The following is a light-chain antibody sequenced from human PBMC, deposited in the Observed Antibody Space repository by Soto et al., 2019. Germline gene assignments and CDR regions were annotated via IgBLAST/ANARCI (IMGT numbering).Light chain of an antibody. Sequence: QSVLTQPPSASGTPGQRATIPCSGSSSNIGSNYVYWYQQLPGTAPKLLIYRNNQRPSGVPDRFSGSKSGTSASLAISGLRSEDEADYYCAAWDDSLSGYVFGTGTKLTVL. CDR3: AAWDDSLSGYV. V-gene: IGLV1-47*01. CDR2: RNN. CDR1: SSNIGSNY. J-gene: IGLJ1*01.